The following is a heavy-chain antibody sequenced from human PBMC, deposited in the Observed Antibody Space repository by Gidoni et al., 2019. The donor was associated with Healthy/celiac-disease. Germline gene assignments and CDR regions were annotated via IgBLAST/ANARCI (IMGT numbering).Heavy chain of an antibody. D-gene: IGHD7-27*01. J-gene: IGHJ3*02. CDR2: IYTSGST. V-gene: IGHV4-61*02. CDR3: AILSGDKAFDI. CDR1: GGSISSGSYY. Sequence: QVQLQESGPGLVKPSQTLSLTCTVSGGSISSGSYYWSWIRQPAGKGLEWIGRIYTSGSTNYNPSLKSRVTISVDTSKNQFSLKLSSVTAADTAVYYCAILSGDKAFDIWGQGTMVTVSS.